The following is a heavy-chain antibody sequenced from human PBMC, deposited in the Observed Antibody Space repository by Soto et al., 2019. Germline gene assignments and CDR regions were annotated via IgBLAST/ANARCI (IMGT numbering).Heavy chain of an antibody. J-gene: IGHJ4*02. CDR2: ISGSGGST. CDR1: GFTFSSYA. V-gene: IGHV3-23*01. CDR3: ARESFYSSSYYLDY. D-gene: IGHD6-6*01. Sequence: EVQLLESGGGLVQPGGSLRLSCAASGFTFSSYAMSWVRQAPGKGLEWVSAISGSGGSTYYADSVKGRFTISRDNSKNTVYLQMNSLRAEDTAIYYCARESFYSSSYYLDYWGQGTLVTVSS.